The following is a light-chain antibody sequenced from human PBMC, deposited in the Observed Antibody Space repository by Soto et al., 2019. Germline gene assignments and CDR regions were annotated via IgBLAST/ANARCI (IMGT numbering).Light chain of an antibody. CDR3: QSYDSSLSGSKV. Sequence: QSVLTQPPSVSRAPGQRVTISCTGSSSYIGAGYDVHWYQQLPGTAPKLLIYGNSNRPSGVPDRFSGSKSGTSASLAITGLQAEDEADYYCQSYDSSLSGSKVFGGGTKLTVL. CDR2: GNS. V-gene: IGLV1-40*01. CDR1: SSYIGAGYD. J-gene: IGLJ3*02.